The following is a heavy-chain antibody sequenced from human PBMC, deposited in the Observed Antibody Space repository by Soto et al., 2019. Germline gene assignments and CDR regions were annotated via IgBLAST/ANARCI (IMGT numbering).Heavy chain of an antibody. Sequence: LRLSCAASGFTFSSYWMHWVRQAPGKGLVWVSRINSDGSSTSYADSVKGRFTISRDNAKNTLYLQMNSLRAEDTAVYYSARDRAVAAYFDYWGQGTLVTVSS. CDR2: INSDGSST. J-gene: IGHJ4*02. V-gene: IGHV3-74*01. CDR1: GFTFSSYW. D-gene: IGHD6-19*01. CDR3: ARDRAVAAYFDY.